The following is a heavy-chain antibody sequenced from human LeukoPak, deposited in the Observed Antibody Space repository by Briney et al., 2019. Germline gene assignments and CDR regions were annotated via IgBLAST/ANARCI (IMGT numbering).Heavy chain of an antibody. CDR1: GYTFTSYG. D-gene: IGHD6-19*01. V-gene: IGHV1-18*01. Sequence: ASVKVSCKADGYTFTSYGISWVRQAPGQGLEWMGWISAYNGDTNYAQKFQGRVTLTTDTSTSTAYMELRSLRSDDTAVYYCARDLSSDWRYFDYWGQGTLVTVSS. J-gene: IGHJ4*02. CDR2: ISAYNGDT. CDR3: ARDLSSDWRYFDY.